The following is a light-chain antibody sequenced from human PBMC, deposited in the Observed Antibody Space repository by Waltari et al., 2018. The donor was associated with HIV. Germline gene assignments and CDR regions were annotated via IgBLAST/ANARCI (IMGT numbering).Light chain of an antibody. CDR1: SSDIATY. CDR2: YAN. V-gene: IGLV2-14*01. Sequence: QSALTQPASVSGSLGQSITISCIGTSSDIATYVSWYQHHPDNAPRLVIYYANTRPSGIPLRFSGSKSGNTASLTISGRQAEDEADYYCASYTRTSTVVFGGGTKVTVL. J-gene: IGLJ3*02. CDR3: ASYTRTSTVV.